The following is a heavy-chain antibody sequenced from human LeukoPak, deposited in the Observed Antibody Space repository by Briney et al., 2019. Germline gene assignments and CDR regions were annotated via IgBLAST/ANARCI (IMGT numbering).Heavy chain of an antibody. CDR1: GGSISSSSYY. V-gene: IGHV4-39*07. D-gene: IGHD1-26*01. CDR2: IYYSGST. Sequence: SETLSLTCTVSGGSISSSSYYWGWIRQPPGKGLEWIGSIYYSGSTYYNPSLKSRVTISVDTSKNQFSLKLSSVTAADTAVYYCARVGSPDPYYFDYWGQGTLVTVSS. J-gene: IGHJ4*02. CDR3: ARVGSPDPYYFDY.